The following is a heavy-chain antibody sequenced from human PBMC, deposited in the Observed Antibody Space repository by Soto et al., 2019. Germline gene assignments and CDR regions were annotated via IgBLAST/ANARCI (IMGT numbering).Heavy chain of an antibody. D-gene: IGHD5-12*01. CDR2: ISSSSSYI. V-gene: IGHV3-21*01. J-gene: IGHJ4*02. Sequence: LRLSCAASGFTFSSYSMNWVRQAPGKGLEWVSSISSSSSYIYYADSVKGRFTISRDNAKNSLYLQMNSLRAEDTAVYYCAREPGYSGYDFVYWGQGTLVTVSS. CDR1: GFTFSSYS. CDR3: AREPGYSGYDFVY.